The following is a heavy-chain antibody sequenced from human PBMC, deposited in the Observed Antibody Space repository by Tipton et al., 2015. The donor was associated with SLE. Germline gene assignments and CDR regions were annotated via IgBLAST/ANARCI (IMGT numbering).Heavy chain of an antibody. Sequence: TLSLTCTVSGGSISSGSYYWSWIRQPAGKGLEWIGRIYTSGSTNYNPSLKSRVTISVDTSKNQFSLKLSSGTAADTAVYYCARDRGGLVVDLWGRGTLVTVSS. CDR2: IYTSGST. V-gene: IGHV4-61*02. J-gene: IGHJ2*01. D-gene: IGHD2-8*02. CDR3: ARDRGGLVVDL. CDR1: GGSISSGSYY.